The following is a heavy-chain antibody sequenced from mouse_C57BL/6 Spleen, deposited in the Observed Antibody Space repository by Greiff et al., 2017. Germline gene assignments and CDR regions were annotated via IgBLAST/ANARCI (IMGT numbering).Heavy chain of an antibody. J-gene: IGHJ3*01. CDR3: AKSSYLPAWFAY. CDR1: GFSLTSYG. CDR2: IWGDGST. V-gene: IGHV2-3*01. D-gene: IGHD5-5*01. Sequence: QVQLKESGPGLVAPSQSLSITCTVSGFSLTSYGVSWVRQPPGKGLEWLGVIWGDGSTNYHSALISRLSISKDNSKSQVYLKLNSLQTDDTDTYYCAKSSYLPAWFAYWGQGTLVTVSA.